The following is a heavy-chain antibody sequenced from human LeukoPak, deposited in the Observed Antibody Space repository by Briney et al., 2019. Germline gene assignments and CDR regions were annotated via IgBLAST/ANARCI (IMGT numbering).Heavy chain of an antibody. CDR3: ARRPGAFCAFDI. CDR2: TYHSGST. D-gene: IGHD1-26*01. J-gene: IGHJ3*02. V-gene: IGHV4-38-2*01. CDR1: GYSISSGYY. Sequence: KASETLSLTCAVSGYSISSGYYWGWIRPPPGEGLEWIGSTYHSGSTYYNPSLKSRDTISVDTSKNQFSLKLSSVTAADTAVYYCARRPGAFCAFDIWGQGTMVTVSS.